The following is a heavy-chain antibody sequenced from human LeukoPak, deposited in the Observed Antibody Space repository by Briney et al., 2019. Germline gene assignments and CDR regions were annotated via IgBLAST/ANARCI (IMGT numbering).Heavy chain of an antibody. V-gene: IGHV3-20*04. J-gene: IGHJ6*03. CDR2: INWNGGST. CDR1: GFTFDDYG. D-gene: IGHD6-13*01. Sequence: GGSLRLSCAASGFTFDDYGMSWVRQAPGKGLEWVSGINWNGGSTGYADSVKGRFTISRDNAKNSLYLQMNSLRAEDTALYYCARAASYSSSWVFGFYYYYYYMDVWGQGTLVTVSS. CDR3: ARAASYSSSWVFGFYYYYYYMDV.